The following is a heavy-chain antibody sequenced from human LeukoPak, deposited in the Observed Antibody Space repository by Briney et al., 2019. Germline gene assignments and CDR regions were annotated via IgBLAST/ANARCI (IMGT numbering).Heavy chain of an antibody. CDR1: GFTFSSYS. CDR3: ASPSLAEDY. CDR2: FGFSADIQ. Sequence: GGSLRLSCAASGFTFSSYSMNWVRQAPGKGLEWVSYFGFSADIQSYADSVKGRFTISRDNAKSSLYLQMNSLRDEDTAVYYCASPSLAEDYWGQGTLVTVSS. V-gene: IGHV3-48*02. J-gene: IGHJ4*02.